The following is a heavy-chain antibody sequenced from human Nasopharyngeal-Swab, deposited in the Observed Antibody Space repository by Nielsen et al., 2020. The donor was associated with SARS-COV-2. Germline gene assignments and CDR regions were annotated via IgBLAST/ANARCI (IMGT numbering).Heavy chain of an antibody. J-gene: IGHJ6*02. D-gene: IGHD3-16*02. CDR1: NGSINSYY. CDR3: AGVALGSYLRGRGMDV. Sequence: SETLSLTCTVSNGSINSYYWSWIRQPPGKGLEWIGYIYFSGSTSYNPSLKSRVTMSVDTSKNQFPLNLTSVTAADTAVYYCAGVALGSYLRGRGMDVWGQGTTVTVSS. CDR2: IYFSGST. V-gene: IGHV4-59*13.